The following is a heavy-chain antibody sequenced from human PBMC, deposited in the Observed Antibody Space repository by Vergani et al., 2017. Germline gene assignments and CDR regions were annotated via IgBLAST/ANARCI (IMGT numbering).Heavy chain of an antibody. J-gene: IGHJ3*02. CDR2: IWYDGSNK. CDR3: ARDQGYGDYIDAFDI. CDR1: GFTFSSYG. D-gene: IGHD4-17*01. Sequence: VQLVESGGGLVKPGGSLRLSCAASGFTFSSYGMHWVRQAPGKGLEWVAVIWYDGSNKYYADSVKGRFTISRDNSKNTLYLQMNSLRAEDTAVYYCARDQGYGDYIDAFDIWGQGTMVTVSS. V-gene: IGHV3-33*01.